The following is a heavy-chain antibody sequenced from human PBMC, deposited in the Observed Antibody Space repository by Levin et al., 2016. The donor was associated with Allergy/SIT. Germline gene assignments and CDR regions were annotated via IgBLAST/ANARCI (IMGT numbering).Heavy chain of an antibody. D-gene: IGHD6-19*01. Sequence: GESLKISCAASGFTFSSYSMNWVRQAPGKGLEWVSAISGSAGNTYYPDSVKGRFTISRDNSKSTLYLQMNSLRGEDTAIYYCAKEVVLNWLVPGYWGQGTLVTVSS. CDR3: AKEVVLNWLVPGY. J-gene: IGHJ4*02. V-gene: IGHV3-23*01. CDR2: ISGSAGNT. CDR1: GFTFSSYS.